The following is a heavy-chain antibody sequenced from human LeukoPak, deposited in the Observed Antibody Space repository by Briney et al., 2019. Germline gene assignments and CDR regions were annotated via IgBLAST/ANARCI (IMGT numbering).Heavy chain of an antibody. D-gene: IGHD6-19*01. CDR1: GGSFNGYY. J-gene: IGHJ5*02. Sequence: SETLSLTCAVYGGSFNGYYWSWIRQPPGKGLEWIGEINHSGSTNYNPSLKSRVTISVDTSKNQFSLKLSSVTAADTAVYYCARHARAGISYWFDPWGQGTLVTVSS. V-gene: IGHV4-34*01. CDR3: ARHARAGISYWFDP. CDR2: INHSGST.